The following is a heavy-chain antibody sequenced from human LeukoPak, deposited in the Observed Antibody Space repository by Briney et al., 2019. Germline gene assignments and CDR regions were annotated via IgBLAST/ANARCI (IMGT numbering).Heavy chain of an antibody. CDR1: GYTFTGYY. D-gene: IGHD1-26*01. Sequence: ASVKVSCKASGYTFTGYYMHWVRQAPGQGLEWMGWINPNSGGTNYAQKFQGWVTMTRDTSISTAYMELSRLRSDDTAMYYCARGSIESGSYYYYFDYWGQGTLVTVSS. CDR3: ARGSIESGSYYYYFDY. CDR2: INPNSGGT. V-gene: IGHV1-2*04. J-gene: IGHJ4*02.